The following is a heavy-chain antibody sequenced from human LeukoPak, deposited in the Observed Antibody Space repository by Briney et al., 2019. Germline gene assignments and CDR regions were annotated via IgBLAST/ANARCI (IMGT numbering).Heavy chain of an antibody. CDR1: GGSSSGYY. V-gene: IGHV4-34*01. Sequence: SETLSLTCAVYGGSSSGYYWSWIRQPPGKGLEWIGEINHSGSTNYNPSLKSRVTISVDTSKNQFSLKLSSVTAADTAVYYCARVGYSSSPFDYWGQGTLVTVSS. CDR2: INHSGST. CDR3: ARVGYSSSPFDY. J-gene: IGHJ4*02. D-gene: IGHD6-6*01.